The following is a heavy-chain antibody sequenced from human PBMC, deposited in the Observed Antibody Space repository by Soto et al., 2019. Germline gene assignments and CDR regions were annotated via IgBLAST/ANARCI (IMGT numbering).Heavy chain of an antibody. CDR2: IIPILGIA. CDR3: ARSIVVVTALDY. CDR1: GGTFSSYT. D-gene: IGHD2-21*02. J-gene: IGHJ4*02. Sequence: SVKVSCKASGGTFSSYTISWVRQAPGQGLEWMGRIIPILGIANYAQRFQGRVTITRDTSASTAYMELSSLRSEDTAVYYCARSIVVVTALDYWGQGTLVTVSS. V-gene: IGHV1-69*02.